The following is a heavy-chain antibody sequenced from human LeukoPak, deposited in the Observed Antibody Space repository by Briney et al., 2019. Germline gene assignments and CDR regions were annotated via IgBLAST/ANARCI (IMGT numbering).Heavy chain of an antibody. CDR1: GYTFTSYG. CDR2: ISAYNGNT. Sequence: ASVKVSCKASGYTFTSYGISWVRQAPGQGLEWMGWISAYNGNTNYAQKLQGRVTMTTDTSTSAAYMELGSLRSDDTAMYYCARGKFGDSPFDYWGQGTLVTVSS. D-gene: IGHD3-10*01. CDR3: ARGKFGDSPFDY. V-gene: IGHV1-18*01. J-gene: IGHJ4*02.